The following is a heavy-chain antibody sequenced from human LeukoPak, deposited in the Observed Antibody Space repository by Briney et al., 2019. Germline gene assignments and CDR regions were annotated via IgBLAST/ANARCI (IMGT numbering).Heavy chain of an antibody. CDR3: ARGGYSGSYYRFS. J-gene: IGHJ4*02. V-gene: IGHV3-74*01. CDR2: TSKDGSDT. D-gene: IGHD6-25*01. CDR1: GFRFSDYW. Sequence: GRSLRLSCAASGFRFSDYWMHWARQRPGEGTEWVSRTSKDGSDTFYADAAKGRFTASRDNAKNTVYLQVTNVRPEDTAVYYCARGGYSGSYYRFSWGQGTLVTVAS.